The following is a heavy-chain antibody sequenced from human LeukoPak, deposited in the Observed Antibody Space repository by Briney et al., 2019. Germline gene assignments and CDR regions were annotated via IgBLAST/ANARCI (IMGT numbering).Heavy chain of an antibody. CDR1: EFTFSSYG. J-gene: IGHJ6*02. Sequence: GGSLRLSCAASEFTFSSYGMHWVRQAPGKGLEWVAVISYDGSNKYYADSVKGRFTISRDNSKNTLYLQMNSLRAEDTAVYYCAKGSGSSQGAYYYYYGMDVWGQGTTVTVSS. CDR2: ISYDGSNK. V-gene: IGHV3-30*18. CDR3: AKGSGSSQGAYYYYYGMDV. D-gene: IGHD1-26*01.